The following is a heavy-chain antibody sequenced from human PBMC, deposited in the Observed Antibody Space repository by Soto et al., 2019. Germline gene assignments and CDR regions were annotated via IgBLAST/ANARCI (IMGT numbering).Heavy chain of an antibody. D-gene: IGHD6-19*01. CDR1: GYTFTSYG. V-gene: IGHV1-18*01. J-gene: IGHJ4*02. Sequence: GASVKVSCKASGYTFTSYGISWVRQAPGQGLEWMGWVNAYNGNTNYAQKFQGRATMTTDTSTSTAYMELRSLRSDDTAVYYCAREAVSGRTGFDYWGQGTLVTVSS. CDR3: AREAVSGRTGFDY. CDR2: VNAYNGNT.